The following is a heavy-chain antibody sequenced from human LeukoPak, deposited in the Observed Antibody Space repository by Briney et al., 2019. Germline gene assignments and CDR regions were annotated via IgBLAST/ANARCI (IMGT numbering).Heavy chain of an antibody. D-gene: IGHD3-16*01. CDR1: GYTFTAHA. CDR3: ASKPRGESRPFDY. V-gene: IGHV1-3*01. J-gene: IGHJ4*02. CDR2: INVANGDT. Sequence: ASVKVSCKASGYTFTAHAVHWVRQAPGQRLEWMGWINVANGDTGYSQEFQDRVTITRDTSASTGYMEMSSLISEDTAVYYCASKPRGESRPFDYWGQGTLVTVSS.